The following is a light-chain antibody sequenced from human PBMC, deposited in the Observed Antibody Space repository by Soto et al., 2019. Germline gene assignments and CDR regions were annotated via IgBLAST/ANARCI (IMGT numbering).Light chain of an antibody. V-gene: IGKV3-11*01. CDR2: DAS. J-gene: IGKJ2*01. CDR1: QSVRGY. Sequence: DIVLTQSPATLSLSPGERATLYCRASQSVRGYLAWYQHKPGQAPRLLIYDASNRATGISARFSGSGSGTDFTLTISSLEPEDFAVYYCQQRSNWPGTFGQGTKLEIK. CDR3: QQRSNWPGT.